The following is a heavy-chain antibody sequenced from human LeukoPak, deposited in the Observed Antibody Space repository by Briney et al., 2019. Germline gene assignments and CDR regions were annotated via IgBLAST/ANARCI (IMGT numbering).Heavy chain of an antibody. Sequence: SETLSLTCTVSGGSISSGYYWGWIRQPPGKGLEWIGSIYHSGSTYYNPSLKSRVTISVDTSKNQFSLKLSSVTAADTAVYYCARAGGSYPDAFDIWGQGTLVTVSS. V-gene: IGHV4-38-2*02. D-gene: IGHD1-26*01. CDR2: IYHSGST. CDR3: ARAGGSYPDAFDI. CDR1: GGSISSGYY. J-gene: IGHJ3*02.